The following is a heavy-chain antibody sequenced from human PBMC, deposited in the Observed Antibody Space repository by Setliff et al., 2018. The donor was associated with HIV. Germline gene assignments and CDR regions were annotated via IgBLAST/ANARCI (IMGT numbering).Heavy chain of an antibody. D-gene: IGHD3-16*02. V-gene: IGHV2-26*01. CDR2: IFPNDEK. CDR3: ARILWGSFRHSLGWFDP. Sequence: SGPTLVNPTATLTLTCSVSGFSLDNTRMGVTWIRRPPGKALEWLAHIFPNDEKSYNTSLKTRLTISRDTSRSQVVLTMTNMDPVDTATYYCARILWGSFRHSLGWFDPWGQGTLVTVSS. J-gene: IGHJ5*02. CDR1: GFSLDNTRMG.